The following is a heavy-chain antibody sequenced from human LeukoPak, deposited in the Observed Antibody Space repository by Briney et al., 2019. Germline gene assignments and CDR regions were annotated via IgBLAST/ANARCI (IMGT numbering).Heavy chain of an antibody. V-gene: IGHV5-51*01. CDR2: IYPGDSDT. CDR1: GYSFTSYW. CDR3: ARRSSGWHLDY. J-gene: IGHJ4*02. D-gene: IGHD6-19*01. Sequence: GESLKISCKGSGYSFTSYWIGWGRQMPGKGLEWMGIIYPGDSDTRYSPSFEGQVTISVDKSISTAYVQWSSLKASDTAMYYCARRSSGWHLDYWGQGTLVTVSS.